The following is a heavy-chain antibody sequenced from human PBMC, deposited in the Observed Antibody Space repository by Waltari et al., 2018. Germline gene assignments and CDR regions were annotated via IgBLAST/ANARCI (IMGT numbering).Heavy chain of an antibody. CDR1: GYSISSGYY. Sequence: QVQLQESGQGLVKPSETLSLTCAVSGYSISSGYYWGWIRQPPGKGLEWIGSIYHSGSTYYNPSLKSRVTISVDTSKNQFSLKLSSVTAADTAVYYCARITMIAGNYWGQGTLVTVSS. CDR3: ARITMIAGNY. V-gene: IGHV4-38-2*01. CDR2: IYHSGST. J-gene: IGHJ4*02. D-gene: IGHD3-22*01.